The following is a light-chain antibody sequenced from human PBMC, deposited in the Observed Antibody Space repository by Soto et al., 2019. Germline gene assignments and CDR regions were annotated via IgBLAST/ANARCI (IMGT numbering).Light chain of an antibody. V-gene: IGLV4-60*02. Sequence: QPVLTQSSSASASLGSSVKLTCTLNSGHSSNIIAWHQQQPGKAPRYLMKLEGSGNYNTGSGVPDRFSGSSSGADRYLTIAHLQFEDEADYCCETSDSRTAVFGAGTQLTVL. J-gene: IGLJ7*01. CDR1: SGHSSNI. CDR2: LEGSGNY. CDR3: ETSDSRTAV.